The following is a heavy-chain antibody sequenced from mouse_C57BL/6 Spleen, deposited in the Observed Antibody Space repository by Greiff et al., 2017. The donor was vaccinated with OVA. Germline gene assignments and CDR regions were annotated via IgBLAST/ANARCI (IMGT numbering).Heavy chain of an antibody. Sequence: VQLQQSGPELVKPGDSVKISCKASGYSFTGYFMNWVMQSHGKSLEWIGRINPYNGDTFYNQKFKGKATLTVDKSSSTAHMELRSLTSEDSAVYYCAREGGCDAGFAYWGQGTLVTVSA. CDR3: AREGGCDAGFAY. V-gene: IGHV1-20*01. CDR2: INPYNGDT. CDR1: GYSFTGYF. J-gene: IGHJ3*01.